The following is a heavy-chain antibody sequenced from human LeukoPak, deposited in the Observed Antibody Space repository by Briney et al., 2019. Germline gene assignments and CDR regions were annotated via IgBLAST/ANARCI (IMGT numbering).Heavy chain of an antibody. CDR3: ARVQGMVYANFYY. CDR2: IYYSGST. CDR1: GGSISSGGYY. Sequence: SETLSLTCTVSGGSISSGGYYWSWIRQHPGEGLEWIGYIYYSGSTYYNPSLRSRVTISVDTSKNQFSLKLSSVTAADTAVYYCARVQGMVYANFYYRGQGTLVTVSS. V-gene: IGHV4-31*03. D-gene: IGHD2-8*01. J-gene: IGHJ4*02.